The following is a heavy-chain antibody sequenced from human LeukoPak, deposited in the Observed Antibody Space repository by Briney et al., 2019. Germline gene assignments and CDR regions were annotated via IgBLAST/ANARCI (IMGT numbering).Heavy chain of an antibody. J-gene: IGHJ4*02. Sequence: SETLSLTCTVSGGSISSYYWSWIRQPPGKGLEWIGYIYYSGSTNYNPSLKSRVTISVDTSKNQFSLKLSSVTAADTAVYYCASAPSGSYPWDYWGQGTLVTVSS. V-gene: IGHV4-59*12. CDR2: IYYSGST. D-gene: IGHD1-26*01. CDR1: GGSISSYY. CDR3: ASAPSGSYPWDY.